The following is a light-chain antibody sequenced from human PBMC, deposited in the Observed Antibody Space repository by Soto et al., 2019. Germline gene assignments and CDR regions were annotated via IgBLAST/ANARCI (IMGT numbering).Light chain of an antibody. CDR1: QSVSSNY. CDR2: IAS. V-gene: IGKV3-20*01. Sequence: EIVLTQSPGTLSLSPGERATLSCRARQSVSSNYLAWYQQKTGQTPRLLIYIASSRAPGIPDRFSGSGSGTHFTLTISRVEPEDFAVYYCQQYGSSPWTFGQGTKVEIK. J-gene: IGKJ1*01. CDR3: QQYGSSPWT.